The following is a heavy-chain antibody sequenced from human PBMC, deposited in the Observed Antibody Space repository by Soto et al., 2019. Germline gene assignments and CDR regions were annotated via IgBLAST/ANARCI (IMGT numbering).Heavy chain of an antibody. CDR3: AVAVAGPTAIGY. J-gene: IGHJ4*02. Sequence: PGGSLRLSCRTSGFRFGSCGMHWVRQAPGKGPEWVTFISGDGSNTEYVASVRGRFTVSRDNSRNTLYLQMNSLRAEDTAVYYCAVAVAGPTAIGYWGQGT. CDR1: GFRFGSCG. V-gene: IGHV3-33*05. D-gene: IGHD6-19*01. CDR2: ISGDGSNT.